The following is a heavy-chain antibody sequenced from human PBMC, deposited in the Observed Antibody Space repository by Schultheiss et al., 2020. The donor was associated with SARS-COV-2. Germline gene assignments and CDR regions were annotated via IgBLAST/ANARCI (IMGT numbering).Heavy chain of an antibody. CDR1: GGSFSGYY. CDR2: INQSGST. V-gene: IGHV4-34*09. Sequence: SQTLSLTCAVYGGSFSGYYWSWIRQPPGKGLEWIGEINQSGSTNYNPSLKSLVTISVNTSKNQFSLKLSSVTAADTAVYYCARDVIVVVPEDYYYYGMDVWGQGTTVTVSS. J-gene: IGHJ6*02. D-gene: IGHD2-2*01. CDR3: ARDVIVVVPEDYYYYGMDV.